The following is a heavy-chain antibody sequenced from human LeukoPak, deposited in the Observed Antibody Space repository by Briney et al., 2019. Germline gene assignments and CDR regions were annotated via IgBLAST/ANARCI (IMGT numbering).Heavy chain of an antibody. CDR1: GFTFSSYG. Sequence: PGGSLRLSCAASGFTFSSYGMSWVRQAPEKGLQWVSAISGNGGDTYYTDSVKGRFTISRDNSKNTLYLQMNSLRAEDTAVYYCAKPPSGNYYPFDYWGQGTLVTVS. V-gene: IGHV3-23*01. J-gene: IGHJ4*02. CDR2: ISGNGGDT. D-gene: IGHD3-10*01. CDR3: AKPPSGNYYPFDY.